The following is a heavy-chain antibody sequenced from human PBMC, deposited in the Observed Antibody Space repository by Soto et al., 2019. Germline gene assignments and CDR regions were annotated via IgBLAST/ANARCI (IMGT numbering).Heavy chain of an antibody. CDR1: GFTFSNYA. Sequence: GGSLRLSCAVSGFTFSNYAMHWARQAPGKGLEWVALISPDGSDKKYADSGRGRFTISRDNSKNTLYLQLNSLRAEDTALYYCAKAPGRGEHVGMDAWGLGTTVTVSS. V-gene: IGHV3-30*18. D-gene: IGHD4-17*01. CDR2: ISPDGSDK. J-gene: IGHJ6*02. CDR3: AKAPGRGEHVGMDA.